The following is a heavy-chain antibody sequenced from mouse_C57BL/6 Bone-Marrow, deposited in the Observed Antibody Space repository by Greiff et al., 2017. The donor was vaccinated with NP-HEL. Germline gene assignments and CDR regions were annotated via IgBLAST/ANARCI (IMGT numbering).Heavy chain of an antibody. V-gene: IGHV5-17*01. CDR3: ARPFITTVEGGYFDV. J-gene: IGHJ1*03. CDR1: GFTFSDYG. Sequence: EVQLQESGGGLVKPGGSLKLSCAASGFTFSDYGMHWVRQAPEKGLEWVAYISSGSSTIYYADTVKGRFTISRDNAKNTLFLQMTSLRSEDTAMYYCARPFITTVEGGYFDVWGTGTTVTVSS. D-gene: IGHD1-1*01. CDR2: ISSGSSTI.